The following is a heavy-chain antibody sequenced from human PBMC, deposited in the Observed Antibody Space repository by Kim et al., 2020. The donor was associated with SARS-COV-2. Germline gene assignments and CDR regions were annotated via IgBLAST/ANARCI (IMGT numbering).Heavy chain of an antibody. CDR3: AKDQYYYGSGSYPAY. V-gene: IGHV3-30*18. D-gene: IGHD3-10*01. J-gene: IGHJ4*01. Sequence: GGSLRLSCAASGFTFSIYGMHWVRQAPGKGLEWVAVISYDGSNKYYADSVKGRFTISRDNSKNTLYLQMNSLRAEDTAVYYCAKDQYYYGSGSYPAYWG. CDR1: GFTFSIYG. CDR2: ISYDGSNK.